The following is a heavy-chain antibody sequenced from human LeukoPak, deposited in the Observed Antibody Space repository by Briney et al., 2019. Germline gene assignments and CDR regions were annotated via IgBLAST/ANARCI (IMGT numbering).Heavy chain of an antibody. J-gene: IGHJ4*02. CDR3: AKGGGGTCYARSDY. D-gene: IGHD2-15*01. Sequence: GGSLRLSCAASGFTFSSYGMHWVRQAPGKGLEWVSSVCSGGSTYYADSVKGRLTISRDDSKNTLSLEMNTLRAEDTAVYYCAKGGGGTCYARSDYWGQGTLVTVSS. V-gene: IGHV3-23*01. CDR1: GFTFSSYG. CDR2: VCSGGST.